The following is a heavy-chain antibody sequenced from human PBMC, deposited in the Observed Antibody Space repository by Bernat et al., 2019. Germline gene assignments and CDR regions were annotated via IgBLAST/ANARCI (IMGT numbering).Heavy chain of an antibody. V-gene: IGHV3-15*07. CDR3: TTVGHTYDFWSGYYRYYFDY. D-gene: IGHD3-3*01. Sequence: SVSNAWMNWVRQAPGKGLEWVGRIKSKTDVGTTDYAAPVKGRFTISRDDSKNTLYLQMNSLKTEDTAVYYCTTVGHTYDFWSGYYRYYFDYWGQGTLVTVSS. CDR2: IKSKTDVGTT. CDR1: SVSNAW. J-gene: IGHJ4*02.